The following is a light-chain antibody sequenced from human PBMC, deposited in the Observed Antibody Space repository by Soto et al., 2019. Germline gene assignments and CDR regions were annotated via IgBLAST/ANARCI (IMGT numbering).Light chain of an antibody. Sequence: SVLTQPASVSGSPGQSITISSTSTSSDVGGYNYVSWYQHHPGKAPKLMIYDVSNRPSGVSNRFSGSKSGNTASLTISGLQPEDEADYYCCSYTTSNTRQIVFGTGTKVTVL. CDR2: DVS. CDR3: CSYTTSNTRQIV. V-gene: IGLV2-14*03. J-gene: IGLJ1*01. CDR1: SSDVGGYNY.